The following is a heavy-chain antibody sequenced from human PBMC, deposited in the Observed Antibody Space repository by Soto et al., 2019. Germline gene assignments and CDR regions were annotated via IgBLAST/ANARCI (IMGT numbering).Heavy chain of an antibody. J-gene: IGHJ4*02. CDR3: AVLRDRTTCFDY. D-gene: IGHD2-21*01. V-gene: IGHV1-18*01. CDR1: GYTFSNYA. Sequence: QVQLVQSGTEVKKPGASVKVSCKASGYTFSNYAISWLRQAPGQGLEWMGRLSANKENTNYAQKLQGRVTMTTDTSTSTAYMELRSLRSDDTAVYYCAVLRDRTTCFDYWGQGTLVTVSS. CDR2: LSANKENT.